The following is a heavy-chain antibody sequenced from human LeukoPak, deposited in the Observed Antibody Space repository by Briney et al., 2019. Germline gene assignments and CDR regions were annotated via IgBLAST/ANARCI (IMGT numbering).Heavy chain of an antibody. CDR2: IYTSGST. Sequence: SQTLSLTCTVSGGSISSGSYYWSWIRQPAGKGLEWIGRIYTSGSTNYNPSLKSRVTISVDTSKNQFSLKLSSVTAADTAVYYCASSPLQYYDSSGYYGYWGQETLVTVSS. CDR1: GGSISSGSYY. J-gene: IGHJ4*02. V-gene: IGHV4-61*02. D-gene: IGHD3-22*01. CDR3: ASSPLQYYDSSGYYGY.